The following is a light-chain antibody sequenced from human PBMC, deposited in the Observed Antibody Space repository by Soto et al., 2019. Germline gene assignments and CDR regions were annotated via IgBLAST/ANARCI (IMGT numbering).Light chain of an antibody. CDR1: QSISNY. Sequence: DIQLTQSPSSLSASVGDRVSISCRASQSISNYLNWYQQKPGKAPKVLIFAASRLQSGVPSRFSGSGSGTDFTLTITSLQPEDFATYYCQQSYSRTLGQGTKVDI. CDR3: QQSYSRT. V-gene: IGKV1-39*01. J-gene: IGKJ1*01. CDR2: AAS.